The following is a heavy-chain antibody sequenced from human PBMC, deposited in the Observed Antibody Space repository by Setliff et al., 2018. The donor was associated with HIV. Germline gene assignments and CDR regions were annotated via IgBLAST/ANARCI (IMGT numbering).Heavy chain of an antibody. CDR1: GGSISSHY. D-gene: IGHD3-10*01. CDR2: IYYSGST. J-gene: IGHJ5*02. Sequence: ASETLSLTCIVSGGSISSHYWSWIRQPPGKGLEWMGYIYYSGSTTYNPSLKGRVTISVDTSKNQFSLSLRSVTAADTAVYYCARTSGSDRLNWFDPWGQGTLVTVSS. CDR3: ARTSGSDRLNWFDP. V-gene: IGHV4-59*11.